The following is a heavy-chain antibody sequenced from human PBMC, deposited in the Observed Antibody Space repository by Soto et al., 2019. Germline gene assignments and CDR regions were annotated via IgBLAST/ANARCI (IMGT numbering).Heavy chain of an antibody. CDR3: ARVGYCSSSGCHFDF. D-gene: IGHD2-2*01. J-gene: IGHJ4*02. Sequence: ASVKVSCKASGFTFIDYYMHWVRQAPGQGLEWMGWINPNSDATKYAQKFQGWVTMTRDTSISTAYMELSSLKSDDTAVYYCARVGYCSSSGCHFDFWGQGTLVTVSS. V-gene: IGHV1-2*04. CDR2: INPNSDAT. CDR1: GFTFIDYY.